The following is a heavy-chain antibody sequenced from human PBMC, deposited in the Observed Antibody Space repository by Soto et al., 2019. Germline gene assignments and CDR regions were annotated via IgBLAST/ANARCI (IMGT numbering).Heavy chain of an antibody. Sequence: GGSLRLSWAASGFTFSSYAMSWVRQAPGKGLEWVSAISGSGGSTYYADSVKGRFTISRDNSKNTLYLQMNSLRAEDTAVYYCAEGGESGESYYYYYYGMDVWGQGTTVTVSS. D-gene: IGHD3-10*01. CDR1: GFTFSSYA. V-gene: IGHV3-23*01. J-gene: IGHJ6*02. CDR3: AEGGESGESYYYYYYGMDV. CDR2: ISGSGGST.